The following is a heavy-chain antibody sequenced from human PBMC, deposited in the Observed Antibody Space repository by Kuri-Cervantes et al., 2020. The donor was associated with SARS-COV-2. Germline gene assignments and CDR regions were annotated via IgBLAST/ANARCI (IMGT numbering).Heavy chain of an antibody. Sequence: GGSLRLSCAASGFTFSSYAMSWVRQAPGKGLEWVAFIRYDGSNKYYADSVKGRFTISRDNSKNTLYLQMNSLRAEDTAVYYCARDPFSDFDYWGQGTLVTVSS. CDR3: ARDPFSDFDY. V-gene: IGHV3-30*02. J-gene: IGHJ4*02. CDR1: GFTFSSYA. D-gene: IGHD1-26*01. CDR2: IRYDGSNK.